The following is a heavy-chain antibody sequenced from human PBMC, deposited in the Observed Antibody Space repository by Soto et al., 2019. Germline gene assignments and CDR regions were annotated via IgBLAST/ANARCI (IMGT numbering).Heavy chain of an antibody. D-gene: IGHD1-20*01. CDR2: IYYSGST. CDR3: ARDNWNHFYYGMDV. V-gene: IGHV4-59*12. J-gene: IGHJ6*02. Sequence: PSETLSLTCTVSGGSISSYYWSWIRQPPGKGLEWIGYIYYSGSTNYNPSLKSRVTISVDTSKNQFSLKLSSVTAADTAVYYCARDNWNHFYYGMDVWGQGTTVTVSS. CDR1: GGSISSYY.